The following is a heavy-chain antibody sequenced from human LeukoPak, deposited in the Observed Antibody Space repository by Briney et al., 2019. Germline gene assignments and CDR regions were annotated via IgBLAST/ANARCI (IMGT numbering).Heavy chain of an antibody. J-gene: IGHJ4*02. V-gene: IGHV3-15*01. CDR3: TTGESMVGSTIHIRWAD. CDR1: GFTFSNAW. CDR2: IKSKTAGGTK. Sequence: GGSLRLSCAASGFTFSNAWMTWVRQAPGKGLEWVGRIKSKTAGGTKDYAAPVKGRFTISRDDSKDTLYLQMNSLKTEDTAVYYCTTGESMVGSTIHIRWADWGQGTLVTVSS. D-gene: IGHD1-26*01.